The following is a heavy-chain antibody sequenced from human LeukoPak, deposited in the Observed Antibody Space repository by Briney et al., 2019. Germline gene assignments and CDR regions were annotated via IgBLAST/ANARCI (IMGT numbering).Heavy chain of an antibody. J-gene: IGHJ4*02. CDR3: AREPTAAAGNLDY. CDR2: ISSDGTYT. V-gene: IGHV3-74*01. CDR1: GFTFSSHL. Sequence: PGGSLRLSCVASGFTFSSHLMHWVRQAPGKGLVWVSRISSDGTYTNYADSVRGRFTISRDNAKNTLYLQMNSLRAEDTAVYYCAREPTAAAGNLDYWGQGTQVTVSS. D-gene: IGHD6-13*01.